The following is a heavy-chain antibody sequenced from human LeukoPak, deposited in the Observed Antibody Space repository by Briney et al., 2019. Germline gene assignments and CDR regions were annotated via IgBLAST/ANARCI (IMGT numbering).Heavy chain of an antibody. CDR1: GFTFSSYA. CDR3: ARGRSNYDTLTGYVY. D-gene: IGHD3-9*01. Sequence: GGSLRLSCAASGFTFSSYAIHWVRQAPGKGLEYVSAISSDGGSTYYANSVKGRFTISRDNSKNTMYLQMGSLRPEDMAVYYCARGRSNYDTLTGYVYWGQGALVTVSS. CDR2: ISSDGGST. J-gene: IGHJ4*02. V-gene: IGHV3-64*01.